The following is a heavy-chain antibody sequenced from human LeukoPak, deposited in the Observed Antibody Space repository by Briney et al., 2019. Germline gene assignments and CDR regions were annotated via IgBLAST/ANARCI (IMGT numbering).Heavy chain of an antibody. D-gene: IGHD3-22*01. J-gene: IGHJ5*02. CDR3: ARGAPDYYDSSGYYYVRWFDP. CDR2: INHSGST. CDR1: GGSFSGYY. Sequence: SETLSLTCAVYGGSFSGYYWSWIRQPPGKGREWIGEINHSGSTNYNPSLQSRVTISVDTSKNQFSLKLSSVTAADTAVYYCARGAPDYYDSSGYYYVRWFDPWGQGTLVTVPS. V-gene: IGHV4-34*01.